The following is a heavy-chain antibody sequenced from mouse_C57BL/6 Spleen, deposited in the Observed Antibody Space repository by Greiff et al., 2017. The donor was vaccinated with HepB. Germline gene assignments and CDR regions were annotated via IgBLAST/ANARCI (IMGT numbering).Heavy chain of an antibody. J-gene: IGHJ2*01. CDR3: ARSGIYDGYAYYFDY. D-gene: IGHD2-3*01. Sequence: QVQLQQSGPELVKPGASVKISCKASGYAFSSSWMNWVKQRPGKGLEWIGRIYPGDGDTNYNGKFKGKATLTADKSSSTAYMQLSNLTSEYSAVYFCARSGIYDGYAYYFDYWGQGTTLTVSS. V-gene: IGHV1-82*01. CDR1: GYAFSSSW. CDR2: IYPGDGDT.